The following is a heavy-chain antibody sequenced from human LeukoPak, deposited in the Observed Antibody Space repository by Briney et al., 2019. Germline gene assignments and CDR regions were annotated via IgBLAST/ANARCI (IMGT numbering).Heavy chain of an antibody. V-gene: IGHV4-39*01. CDR3: ARYCGGDCYSSYFDY. CDR2: ICYSGST. J-gene: IGHJ4*02. D-gene: IGHD2-21*01. Sequence: SETLSLTCTVSGGSISSSSYYWGWIRQPPGKGLEWIGSICYSGSTYYSPSLKSRVTMSVDTSKNQFSLKLSSVTAADTAVYYCARYCGGDCYSSYFDYWGQGTLVTVSS. CDR1: GGSISSSSYY.